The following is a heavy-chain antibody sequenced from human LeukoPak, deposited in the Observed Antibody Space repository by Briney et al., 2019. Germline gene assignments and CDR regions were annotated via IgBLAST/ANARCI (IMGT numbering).Heavy chain of an antibody. V-gene: IGHV4-34*01. CDR2: INHSGST. CDR3: ARGGKYDFWSGYLGYYYYYYMDV. Sequence: SETLSLTCAVYGGSFSGYYWSWIRQPPGKGLEWIGEINHSGSTNYNPSLKSRVTISVDTSKNQFSLKLSSVTAADTAVCYCARGGKYDFWSGYLGYYYYYYMDVWGKGTTVTVSS. CDR1: GGSFSGYY. J-gene: IGHJ6*03. D-gene: IGHD3-3*01.